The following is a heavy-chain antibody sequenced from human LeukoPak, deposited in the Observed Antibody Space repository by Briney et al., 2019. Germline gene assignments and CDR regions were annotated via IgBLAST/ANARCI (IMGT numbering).Heavy chain of an antibody. Sequence: SETLSLTCTVSGGSIRSYYWSWIRQPPGKGLEWIGDIYYSGSTNYNPSLKSRVTISIDTSKNQFSLKLSSVTAADTAVYFCARGGSADNWFDPWGQGTLVTVSS. CDR2: IYYSGST. V-gene: IGHV4-59*01. J-gene: IGHJ5*02. CDR1: GGSIRSYY. D-gene: IGHD2-15*01. CDR3: ARGGSADNWFDP.